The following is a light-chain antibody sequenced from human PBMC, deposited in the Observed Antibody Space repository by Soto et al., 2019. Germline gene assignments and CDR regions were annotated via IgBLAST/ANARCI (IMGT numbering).Light chain of an antibody. CDR1: LNVATN. CDR3: HQYNTGLRT. CDR2: GAS. J-gene: IGKJ4*02. Sequence: TVMTQSPATLSMSPGDRAALSCRASLNVATNMAWYQQKPGQAPRLLIYGASIRATGVTARFTGSGSATEYTRTSNNLQSEDFAVYYCHQYNTGLRTFGGGTKV. V-gene: IGKV3-15*01.